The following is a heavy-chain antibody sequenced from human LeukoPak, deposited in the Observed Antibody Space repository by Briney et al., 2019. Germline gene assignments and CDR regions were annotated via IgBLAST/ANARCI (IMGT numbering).Heavy chain of an antibody. V-gene: IGHV3-21*01. CDR3: AREVAPDWFDP. D-gene: IGHD2-15*01. CDR2: ISSSSSYI. CDR1: GFTFSSYS. Sequence: GGSLRLSCAASGFTFSSYSVNWVRQAPGKGLEWVSSISSSSSYIYYADSVKGRFTISRDNAKNSLYLQMNSLRAEDTAVYYCAREVAPDWFDPWGQGTLVTVSS. J-gene: IGHJ5*02.